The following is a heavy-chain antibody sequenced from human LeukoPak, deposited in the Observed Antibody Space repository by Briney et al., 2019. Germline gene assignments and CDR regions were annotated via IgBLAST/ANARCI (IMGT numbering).Heavy chain of an antibody. V-gene: IGHV3-23*01. CDR1: GFTFSSYA. Sequence: GGSLRLSCAASGFTFSSYAMSWVRQAPGRGLEWVSAISGSGGSTYYADSVKGRFTISRDNSKNTLYLQMNSLRAEDTAVYYCAKDHFPLIAAFGMDVWGQGTTVTVSS. CDR2: ISGSGGST. J-gene: IGHJ6*02. D-gene: IGHD6-6*01. CDR3: AKDHFPLIAAFGMDV.